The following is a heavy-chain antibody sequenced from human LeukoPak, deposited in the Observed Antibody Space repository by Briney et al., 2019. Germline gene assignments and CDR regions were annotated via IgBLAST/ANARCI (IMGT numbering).Heavy chain of an antibody. Sequence: ASVKVSCKASGYTFTGYYMHWVRQAPGQGLEWMGWINPNSGGTNYAQMFQGRVTMTRDTSISTAYMELSRLRSDDTAVYYCARGTGRTALWPRDAFDIWGQGTMVTVSS. V-gene: IGHV1-2*02. CDR3: ARGTGRTALWPRDAFDI. J-gene: IGHJ3*02. D-gene: IGHD3/OR15-3a*01. CDR2: INPNSGGT. CDR1: GYTFTGYY.